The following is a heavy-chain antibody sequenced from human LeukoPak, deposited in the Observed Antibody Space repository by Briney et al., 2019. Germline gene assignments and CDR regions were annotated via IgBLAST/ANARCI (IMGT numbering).Heavy chain of an antibody. CDR2: INPSGGST. J-gene: IGHJ6*03. V-gene: IGHV1-46*01. Sequence: GASVKVSCKASGYTFTRYYMHWVRQAPGQELEWMGIINPSGGSTGYAQKFQGRVTMTRDMSTSTVYMELSSLRSEDTAVYYCARRDGYNFASHYYYYMDVWGKGTTVTVSS. CDR1: GYTFTRYY. CDR3: ARRDGYNFASHYYYYMDV. D-gene: IGHD5-24*01.